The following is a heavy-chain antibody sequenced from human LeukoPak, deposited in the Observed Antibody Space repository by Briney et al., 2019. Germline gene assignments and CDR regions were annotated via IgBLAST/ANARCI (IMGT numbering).Heavy chain of an antibody. CDR2: INHSGST. V-gene: IGHV4-38-2*02. CDR1: GYSISSGYY. D-gene: IGHD6-19*01. Sequence: PSETLSLTCTVSGYSISSGYYWSRIRQPPGKGLEWIGEINHSGSTNYNPSLKSRVTISVDTSKNQFSLKLSSVTAADTAVYYCARGQQWLETGGNFDYWGQGTLVTVSS. J-gene: IGHJ4*02. CDR3: ARGQQWLETGGNFDY.